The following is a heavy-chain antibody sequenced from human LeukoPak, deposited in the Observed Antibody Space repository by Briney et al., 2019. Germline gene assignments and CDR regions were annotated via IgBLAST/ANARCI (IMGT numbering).Heavy chain of an antibody. V-gene: IGHV1-8*02. CDR3: ASRVGGSYYYYGMDV. D-gene: IGHD1-26*01. Sequence: ASVKVSCKASGYTFTSYGISWVRQAPGQGLEWMGWMNPNSGNTGYAQKFQGRVTMTRNTSISTAYMELSSLRSEDTAVYYCASRVGGSYYYYGMDVWGQGTTVTVSS. CDR2: MNPNSGNT. CDR1: GYTFTSYG. J-gene: IGHJ6*02.